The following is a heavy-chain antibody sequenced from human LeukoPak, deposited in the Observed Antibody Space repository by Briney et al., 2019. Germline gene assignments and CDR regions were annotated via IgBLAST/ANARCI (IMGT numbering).Heavy chain of an antibody. CDR2: IIPIFGTA. CDR1: GGTFSSYA. J-gene: IGHJ6*02. Sequence: GASVKVSCKASGGTFSSYAISWVRQAPGQGLEWMGGIIPIFGTANYAQKFQGRVTITADESTSTAYMELSSLRSEDTAVYYCARERLDTKGYSYGYTTYYYYYGMDVWGQGTTVTVSS. V-gene: IGHV1-69*13. CDR3: ARERLDTKGYSYGYTTYYYYYGMDV. D-gene: IGHD5-18*01.